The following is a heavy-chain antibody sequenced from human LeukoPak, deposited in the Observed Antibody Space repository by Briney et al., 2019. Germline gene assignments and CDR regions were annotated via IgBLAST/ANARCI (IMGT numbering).Heavy chain of an antibody. J-gene: IGHJ4*02. Sequence: HPGGSLRLSCAASGFTFSSYAMSWVRQAPGKGLEWVSDISYSGGSTYYADSVKGRFTISRDNSKNTLYLQMNSLRAEDTAVYYCAKLEPRSLIVVVTATLDYWGQGTLVTVSS. V-gene: IGHV3-23*01. CDR2: ISYSGGST. CDR1: GFTFSSYA. D-gene: IGHD2-21*02. CDR3: AKLEPRSLIVVVTATLDY.